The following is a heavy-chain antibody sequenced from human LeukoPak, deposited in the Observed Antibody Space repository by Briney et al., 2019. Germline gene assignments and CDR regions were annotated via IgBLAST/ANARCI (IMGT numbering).Heavy chain of an antibody. J-gene: IGHJ6*02. V-gene: IGHV3-48*03. CDR2: IDSSGNTR. Sequence: GGSLRLACAASGFIFSSFEMSWVRQAPGKGLQWVSYIDSSGNTRYYADSVKGRFTISRDNAQNSLYLQMNSLRVEDTAVYYCARSSRRYGMDVWGQGTTVTVSS. CDR1: GFIFSSFE. CDR3: ARSSRRYGMDV.